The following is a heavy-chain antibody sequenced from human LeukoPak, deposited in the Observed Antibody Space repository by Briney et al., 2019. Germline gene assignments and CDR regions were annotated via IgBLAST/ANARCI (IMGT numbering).Heavy chain of an antibody. CDR2: IYYSGST. J-gene: IGHJ4*02. V-gene: IGHV4-59*01. CDR1: GGSISSYY. D-gene: IGHD5-12*01. Sequence: SETLSLTCTVSGGSISSYYWSWIRQPPGKGLEWIGYIYYSGSTNYNPSLKSRVTISVDTSKNQFSLKLSSVTAADTAVYYCVRGDGYSGYPWYFDYWGQGTLVTVSS. CDR3: VRGDGYSGYPWYFDY.